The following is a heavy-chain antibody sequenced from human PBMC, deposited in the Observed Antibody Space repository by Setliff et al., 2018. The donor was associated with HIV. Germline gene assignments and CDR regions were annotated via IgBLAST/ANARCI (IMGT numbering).Heavy chain of an antibody. J-gene: IGHJ5*02. CDR1: GFSLSNARMG. V-gene: IGHV2-26*01. Sequence: GSGPTLVNPTEPLTLTCTVPGFSLSNARMGVSWIRQPPGKALEWLAHIFSNDEKSYSTSLKSRLTISKDTSKSQVVLTMTNMDPVDTATYYCARILKIRGLIINGWVDPWGQGTLVTVS. CDR2: IFSNDEK. D-gene: IGHD3-10*01. CDR3: ARILKIRGLIINGWVDP.